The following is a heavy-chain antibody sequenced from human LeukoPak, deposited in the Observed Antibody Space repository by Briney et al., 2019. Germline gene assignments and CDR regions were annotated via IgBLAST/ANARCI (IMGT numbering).Heavy chain of an antibody. CDR1: GGSISSSNW. Sequence: SGTLSLTCAVSGGSISSSNWWSWVRQPPGKGLEWIGEIYHSGSTNYNPSLKSRVTISVDTSKNQFSLKLSSVTAADTAVYYCARVRITIFGVVTRSLTHYGMDVWGQGTTVTVSS. CDR2: IYHSGST. CDR3: ARVRITIFGVVTRSLTHYGMDV. J-gene: IGHJ6*02. V-gene: IGHV4-4*02. D-gene: IGHD3-3*01.